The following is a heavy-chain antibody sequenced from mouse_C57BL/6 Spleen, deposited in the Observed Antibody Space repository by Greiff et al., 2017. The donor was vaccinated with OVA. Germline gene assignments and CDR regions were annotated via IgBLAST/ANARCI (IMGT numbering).Heavy chain of an antibody. D-gene: IGHD2-5*01. CDR2: IDPETGGT. J-gene: IGHJ4*01. CDR3: TRRHYSNYEGAMDY. Sequence: QVQLKQSGAELVRPGASVTLSCKASGYTFTDYEMHWVKQTPVHGLEWIGAIDPETGGTAYNQKFKGKAILTADKSSSTAYMELRSLTSEDSAVYYCTRRHYSNYEGAMDYWGQGTSVTVSS. V-gene: IGHV1-15*01. CDR1: GYTFTDYE.